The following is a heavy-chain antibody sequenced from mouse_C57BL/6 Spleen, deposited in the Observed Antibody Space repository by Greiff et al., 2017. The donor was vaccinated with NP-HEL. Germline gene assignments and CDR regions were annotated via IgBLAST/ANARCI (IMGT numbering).Heavy chain of an antibody. Sequence: VQLQQSGPELVKPGASVKISCKASGYAFSSSWMNWVKQRPGKGLEWIGRIYPGDGDTNYNGKFKGKATLTADKSSSTAYMQLSSLTSEDSAVYFCARGYGNLPYWYFDVWGTGTTVTVSS. CDR1: GYAFSSSW. CDR3: ARGYGNLPYWYFDV. D-gene: IGHD2-1*01. CDR2: IYPGDGDT. V-gene: IGHV1-82*01. J-gene: IGHJ1*03.